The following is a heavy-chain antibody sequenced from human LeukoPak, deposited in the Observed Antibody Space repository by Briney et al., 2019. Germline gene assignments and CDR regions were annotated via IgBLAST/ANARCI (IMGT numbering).Heavy chain of an antibody. V-gene: IGHV1-69*13. D-gene: IGHD3-9*01. J-gene: IGHJ5*02. CDR1: GGTFNSSG. CDR3: TRDPSVDYDLLSHWFDP. CDR2: IISFFGAA. Sequence: SVKVSCKASGGTFNSSGISWVRQAPGQGLEWMGGIISFFGAAHYIQKFQGRLTITADESTSTAYMELSSLTSEDTAVHYCTRDPSVDYDLLSHWFDPWGQGTLVTVSS.